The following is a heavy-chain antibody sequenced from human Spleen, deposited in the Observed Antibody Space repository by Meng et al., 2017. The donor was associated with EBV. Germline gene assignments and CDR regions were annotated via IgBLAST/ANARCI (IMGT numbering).Heavy chain of an antibody. V-gene: IGHV1-18*01. CDR3: ARDPDPHSGSFLDV. CDR1: GYSFRTYG. J-gene: IGHJ4*02. D-gene: IGHD1-26*01. Sequence: VHRLHSVSDVVRPTPSVTVSCKASGYSFRTYGIDWVRQAPGKGLEWMGRISALNVDKNSGGRFQGRISLTIDTATNTAYMELRSLRSDDTAVYYCARDPDPHSGSFLDVWGQGTLVTVSS. CDR2: ISALNVDK.